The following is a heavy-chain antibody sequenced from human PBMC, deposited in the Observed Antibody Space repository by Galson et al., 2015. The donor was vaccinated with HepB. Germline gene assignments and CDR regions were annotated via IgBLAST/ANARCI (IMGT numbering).Heavy chain of an antibody. CDR3: ASQYYYGSGA. CDR2: ISSSSSYT. V-gene: IGHV3-11*06. J-gene: IGHJ5*02. CDR1: GFTFSDYY. Sequence: SLRLSCAASGFTFSDYYMSWIRQAPGKGLEWVSYISSSSSYTNYADSVKGRFTISRDNAKNSLYLQMNSLRAEDTAVYYCASQYYYGSGAWGQGTLVTVSS. D-gene: IGHD3-10*01.